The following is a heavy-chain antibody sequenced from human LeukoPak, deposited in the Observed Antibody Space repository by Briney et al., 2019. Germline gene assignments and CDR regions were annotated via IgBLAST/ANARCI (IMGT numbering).Heavy chain of an antibody. V-gene: IGHV3-48*04. CDR3: ARAGVPPGGYYDSGSYYGWFDP. D-gene: IGHD3-10*01. J-gene: IGHJ5*02. CDR2: ITRSSNTI. CDR1: GFTFSSYA. Sequence: GGSLRLSCAASGFTFSSYAMSWVRQAPGKGLEWISYITRSSNTIHYADSVKGRFTVSRDNAKNSLSLQMNSLRAEDTAVYYCARAGVPPGGYYDSGSYYGWFDPWGQGTLVTVSS.